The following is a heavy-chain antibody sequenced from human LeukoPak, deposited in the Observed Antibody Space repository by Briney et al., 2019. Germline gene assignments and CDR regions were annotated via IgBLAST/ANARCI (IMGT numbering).Heavy chain of an antibody. V-gene: IGHV3-53*01. CDR1: GFTVSSNY. CDR2: IYSGGST. Sequence: GGSLRLSCAASGFTVSSNYMSWVRQAPGKGLEWVSVIYSGGSTYYADSVKGRFTISRDNSKNTLYLQMNSLRAEDTAVYYCARTYYYDSSGYYLYYFDYWGQGPLVTVSS. CDR3: ARTYYYDSSGYYLYYFDY. J-gene: IGHJ4*02. D-gene: IGHD3-22*01.